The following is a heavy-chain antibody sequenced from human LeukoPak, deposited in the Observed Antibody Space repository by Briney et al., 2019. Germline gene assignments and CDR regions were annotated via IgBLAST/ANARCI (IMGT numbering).Heavy chain of an antibody. D-gene: IGHD3-10*02. CDR3: ARDVHDYGDY. J-gene: IGHJ4*02. V-gene: IGHV1-69*04. CDR2: IIPILGIA. Sequence: SVTVSCKASGGTFSSYAISWVRQAPGQGLEWMGRIIPILGIANYAQKFQGRVTITADKSTSTAYMELSSLRSEDTAVYYCARDVHDYGDYWGKGTMVTVSS. CDR1: GGTFSSYA.